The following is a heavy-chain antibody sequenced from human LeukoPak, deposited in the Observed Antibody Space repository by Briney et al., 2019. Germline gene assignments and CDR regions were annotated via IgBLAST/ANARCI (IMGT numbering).Heavy chain of an antibody. CDR3: AREGSGWYYFDY. D-gene: IGHD6-19*01. Sequence: GGSLRLSCAASGFTFTTYAMSWVRQAPGKGLEWVSAISGGGDSTYYADSVKGRFTISRDNAKNTLYLQMNSLRAEDTAVYYCAREGSGWYYFDYGGQGTLVTVSA. CDR1: GFTFTTYA. J-gene: IGHJ4*02. V-gene: IGHV3-23*01. CDR2: ISGGGDST.